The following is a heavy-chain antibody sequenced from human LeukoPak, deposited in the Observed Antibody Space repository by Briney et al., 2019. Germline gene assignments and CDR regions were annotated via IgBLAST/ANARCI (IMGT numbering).Heavy chain of an antibody. CDR1: GGSISSRSYY. CDR2: IYYSGST. J-gene: IGHJ1*01. Sequence: SETLSLTCTVSGGSISSRSYYWGWIRQPPGKGLEWIGSIYYSGSTFYNPSLKSRVTISVDTSKNQSSLKLSSVTAADTAVYYCATLLWFGDLPEYFQHWGQGTLVTVSS. D-gene: IGHD3-10*01. CDR3: ATLLWFGDLPEYFQH. V-gene: IGHV4-39*01.